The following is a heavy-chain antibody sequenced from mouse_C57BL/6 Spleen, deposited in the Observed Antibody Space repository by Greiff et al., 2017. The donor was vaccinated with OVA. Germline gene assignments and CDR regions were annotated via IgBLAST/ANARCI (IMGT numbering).Heavy chain of an antibody. CDR3: ARAPIYYGYDGPAY. CDR1: GYTFTSYW. V-gene: IGHV1-50*01. CDR2: IDPSDSYT. Sequence: QVQLQQPGAELVKPGASVKLSCKASGYTFTSYWMQWVKQRPGQGLEWIGEIDPSDSYTNYNQKFKGKATLTVDTSSSTAYMQLSSLTSEDSAVYYCARAPIYYGYDGPAYWGQGTLVTVSA. J-gene: IGHJ3*01. D-gene: IGHD2-2*01.